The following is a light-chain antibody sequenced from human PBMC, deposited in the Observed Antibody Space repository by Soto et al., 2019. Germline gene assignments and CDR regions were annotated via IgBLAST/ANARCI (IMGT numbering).Light chain of an antibody. V-gene: IGLV2-14*01. CDR1: SSDVGGYNY. J-gene: IGLJ2*01. CDR2: EVN. Sequence: QSALTQPASVSESPGQSITISCTGTSSDVGGYNYVSWYQHHPGKAPKLMIYEVNNRPSGVSNRFSGSKSGNTASLTISGLQAEDEADYYCSSYTSSNSVVFGGGTKLTVL. CDR3: SSYTSSNSVV.